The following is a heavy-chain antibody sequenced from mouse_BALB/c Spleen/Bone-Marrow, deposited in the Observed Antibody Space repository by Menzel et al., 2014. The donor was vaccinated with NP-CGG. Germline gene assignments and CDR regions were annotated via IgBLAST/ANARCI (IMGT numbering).Heavy chain of an antibody. Sequence: EVQGVESGGGLVQLGGSLRLSCATSGFTFTDYYMSWVRQPPGKALEWLVFIRNKADGYTTEYSASVKGRFTISRDNSQSILYLQMNTLSAEDSATYYCATGWFAYWGQGTLVTVSA. CDR1: GFTFTDYY. J-gene: IGHJ3*01. CDR2: IRNKADGYTT. CDR3: ATGWFAY. V-gene: IGHV7-3*02.